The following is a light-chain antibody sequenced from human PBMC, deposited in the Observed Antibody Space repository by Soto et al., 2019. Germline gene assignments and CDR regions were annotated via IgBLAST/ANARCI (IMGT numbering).Light chain of an antibody. CDR3: SSYTSSNTYV. CDR1: SSDVGDYNY. V-gene: IGLV2-14*01. Sequence: ALTQPASVSGSPGQSITISCTGTSSDVGDYNYVSWYQQHPGKAPKLMIYEVSNRPSGVSNRFSGSKSGNTASLTISGLQAEDEADYYCSSYTSSNTYVFGTGTQLTVL. J-gene: IGLJ1*01. CDR2: EVS.